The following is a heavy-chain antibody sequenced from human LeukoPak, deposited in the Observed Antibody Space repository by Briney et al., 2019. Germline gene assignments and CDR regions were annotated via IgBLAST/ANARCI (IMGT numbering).Heavy chain of an antibody. J-gene: IGHJ4*02. CDR1: GGSISSYY. CDR2: IYYSGST. D-gene: IGHD3-9*01. V-gene: IGHV4-59*01. Sequence: PSETLSLTCTVSGGSISSYYWSWIRQPPGKGLEWIGYIYYSGSTNYNPSLKSRVTISVDTSKNQFSLKLSSATAADTAVYYCARGGILTGYDFDYWGQGTLVTVSS. CDR3: ARGGILTGYDFDY.